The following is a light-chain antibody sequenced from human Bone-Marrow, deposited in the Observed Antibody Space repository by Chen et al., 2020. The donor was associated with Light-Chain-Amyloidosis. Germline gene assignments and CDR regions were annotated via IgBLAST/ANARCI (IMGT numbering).Light chain of an antibody. CDR1: QGIYSH. CDR3: QQLYTYPLT. J-gene: IGKJ4*01. CDR2: AAS. V-gene: IGKV1-9*01. Sequence: DIQLTQSPSVLPASVGDRVTITCRASQGIYSHLAWYQQKPGKAPKLLTYAASTLQRGVPSRVSGAGSGTEFTLTITSLQPEDSATYYCQQLYTYPLTFGGGTKVVFK.